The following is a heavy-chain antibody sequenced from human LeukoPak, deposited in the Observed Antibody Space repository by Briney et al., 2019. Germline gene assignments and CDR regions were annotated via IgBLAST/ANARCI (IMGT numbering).Heavy chain of an antibody. CDR2: ISGSGGST. CDR1: GFIFSSYA. J-gene: IGHJ4*02. Sequence: GGSLRLSCAASGFIFSSYAMSWVRQAPGKGLEWVSAISGSGGSTYYADSVKGRFTISRDNSKNTLYLQMNSLRAEDTAVYYCAKTPATSITMIVVVSYYFDYWGQGTLVTVSS. D-gene: IGHD3-22*01. CDR3: AKTPATSITMIVVVSYYFDY. V-gene: IGHV3-23*01.